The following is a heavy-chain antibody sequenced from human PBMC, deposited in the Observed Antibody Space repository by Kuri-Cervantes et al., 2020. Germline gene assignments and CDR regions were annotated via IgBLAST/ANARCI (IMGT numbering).Heavy chain of an antibody. CDR3: ARSRGIGTQFPYYYYGMDV. V-gene: IGHV3-30-3*01. Sequence: GESLKISCAASGFTFSSYAMSWVRQAPGKGLEWVAVISYDGSNKYYADSVKGRFTISRDNSKNTLYLQMTSLRAEDTAVYYRARSRGIGTQFPYYYYGMDVWGQVTTVTVSS. CDR2: ISYDGSNK. J-gene: IGHJ6*02. CDR1: GFTFSSYA. D-gene: IGHD1-14*01.